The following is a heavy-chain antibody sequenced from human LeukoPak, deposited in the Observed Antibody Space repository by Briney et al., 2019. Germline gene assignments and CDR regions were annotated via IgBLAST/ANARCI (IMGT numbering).Heavy chain of an antibody. CDR3: AKGEVEVVVPAAIEY. CDR2: IRYDGSNK. Sequence: PGGSLRLSYAASGFTFSSYGMHWVRQAPGKGLEWVAFIRYDGSNKYYADSVKGRFTISRDNSKNTLYLQMNSLRAEDTAVYYCAKGEVEVVVPAAIEYWGQGTLVTVSS. D-gene: IGHD2-2*02. J-gene: IGHJ4*02. V-gene: IGHV3-30*02. CDR1: GFTFSSYG.